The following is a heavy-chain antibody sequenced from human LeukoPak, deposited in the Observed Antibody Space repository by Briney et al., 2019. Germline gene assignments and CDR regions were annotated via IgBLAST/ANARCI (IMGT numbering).Heavy chain of an antibody. CDR1: GRTFSSYA. V-gene: IGHV1-69*04. CDR3: ARDQGIGDASDI. J-gene: IGHJ3*02. Sequence: GASVKVSCKASGRTFSSYAISWVRQAPGQGLEWIGRINVILDTANYAQKFQGRVTIIADIFTSTSYMELSSLRSEDRAVYYCARDQGIGDASDIWGQGTMVTVSS. CDR2: INVILDTA.